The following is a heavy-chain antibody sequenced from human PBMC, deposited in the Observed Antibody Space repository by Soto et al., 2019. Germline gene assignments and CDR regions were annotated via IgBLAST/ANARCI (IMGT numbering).Heavy chain of an antibody. CDR1: GFTFSSYG. J-gene: IGHJ4*02. D-gene: IGHD3-16*02. CDR3: ARDGAYVWGSYRPFDY. CDR2: IWYDGSNK. Sequence: GGSLRLSCAASGFTFSSYGMHWVRQAPGKGLEWVAVIWYDGSNKYYADSVKGRFTISRDNSKNTLYLQMNSLRAEDTAVYYCARDGAYVWGSYRPFDYWGQGTLVTVSS. V-gene: IGHV3-33*01.